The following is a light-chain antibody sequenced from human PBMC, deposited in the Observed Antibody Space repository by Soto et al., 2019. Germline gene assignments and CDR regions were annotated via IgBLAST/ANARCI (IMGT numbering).Light chain of an antibody. CDR3: EQYGSSPRA. CDR2: GAS. V-gene: IGKV3-20*01. CDR1: QSVRSSY. Sequence: EIVLTQSPGTLSLSPGERATLSCRASQSVRSSYLVWYQQKPGQAPRLLIYGASSRATGIPDRCSGSGSGTDFPRTITRLEAEDLALYYCEQYGSSPRAFGQEIKVEIK. J-gene: IGKJ2*01.